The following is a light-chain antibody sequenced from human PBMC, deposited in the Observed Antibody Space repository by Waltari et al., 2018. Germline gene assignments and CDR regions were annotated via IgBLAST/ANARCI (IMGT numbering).Light chain of an antibody. CDR1: HSVFYTSNNKNY. V-gene: IGKV4-1*01. CDR3: LQYYSYPAT. CDR2: WAS. Sequence: DIVMTQSPDSLAVSLGERATIYCKSSHSVFYTSNNKNYLAWYQQKPGQPPKLLIYWASTRESGVPDRFSGSGSGTDFTLTISSLQPEDFATYYCLQYYSYPATFGPGTKVDF. J-gene: IGKJ3*01.